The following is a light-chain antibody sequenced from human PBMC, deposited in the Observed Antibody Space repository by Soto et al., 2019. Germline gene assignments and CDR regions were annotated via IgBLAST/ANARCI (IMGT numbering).Light chain of an antibody. Sequence: EIVLTQSPGTLSLSPGERATLSCRANQTVNNNYLTWYQQTPGQAPRLLIYGASSRATGIPDKFSGSGSGTDFTLTISRLEPEDFAVYYCQQYGTSPFTFGPGTKVDIK. V-gene: IGKV3-20*01. CDR1: QTVNNNY. CDR2: GAS. CDR3: QQYGTSPFT. J-gene: IGKJ3*01.